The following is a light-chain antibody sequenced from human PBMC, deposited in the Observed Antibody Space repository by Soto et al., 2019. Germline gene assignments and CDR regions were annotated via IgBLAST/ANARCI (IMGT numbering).Light chain of an antibody. CDR1: TSDVGGYNY. J-gene: IGLJ2*01. Sequence: QAVVTQPASVSGSPGQSITMFCTGTTSDVGGYNYVSWYQQHPGKAPKLIIYEVSNRPSGISNRFSGSKSANTASLTISGLQAEDEAEYYCSSFTGTTTWIFGGGTKLTVL. CDR3: SSFTGTTTWI. CDR2: EVS. V-gene: IGLV2-14*01.